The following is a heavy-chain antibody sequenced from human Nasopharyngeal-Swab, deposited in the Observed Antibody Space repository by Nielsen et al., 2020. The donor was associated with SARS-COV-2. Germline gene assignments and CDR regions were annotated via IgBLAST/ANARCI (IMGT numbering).Heavy chain of an antibody. Sequence: GGSLRLSCAASGFTFSSYSMNWVRQAPGKGLEWVPSISSSSSYIYYADSVKGRFTISRDNAKNSLYLQMNSLRAEDTAVYYCARVSFDSSGYYSTGPQKYWGQGTLVTVSS. D-gene: IGHD3-22*01. CDR2: ISSSSSYI. V-gene: IGHV3-21*01. CDR3: ARVSFDSSGYYSTGPQKY. J-gene: IGHJ4*02. CDR1: GFTFSSYS.